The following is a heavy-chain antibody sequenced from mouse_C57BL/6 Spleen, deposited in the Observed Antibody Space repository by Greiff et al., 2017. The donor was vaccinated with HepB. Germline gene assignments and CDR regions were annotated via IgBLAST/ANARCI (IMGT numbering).Heavy chain of an antibody. CDR3: TRKGGYPYYYAMDY. J-gene: IGHJ4*01. CDR1: GYTFTDYE. Sequence: LQEPGAELVRPGASVTLSCKASGYTFTDYEMHWVKQTPVHGLEWIGAIDPETGGTAYNQKFKGKAILTADKSSSTAYMELRSLTSEDSAVYYCTRKGGYPYYYAMDYWGQGTSVTVSS. V-gene: IGHV1-15*01. CDR2: IDPETGGT. D-gene: IGHD2-2*01.